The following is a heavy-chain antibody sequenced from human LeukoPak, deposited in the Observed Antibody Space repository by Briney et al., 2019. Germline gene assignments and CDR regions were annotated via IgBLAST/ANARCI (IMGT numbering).Heavy chain of an antibody. Sequence: PSETLSLTCTVSGGSISSYYWSWIRQPPGKGLEWIGYIYYSGSTNYNPSLKSRVTISVDTSKNQFSLKLSSVTAADTAMYYCARHNRYGSASGYYYGMDVWGQGTTVTVSS. CDR3: ARHNRYGSASGYYYGMDV. D-gene: IGHD6-19*01. CDR2: IYYSGST. CDR1: GGSISSYY. J-gene: IGHJ6*02. V-gene: IGHV4-59*08.